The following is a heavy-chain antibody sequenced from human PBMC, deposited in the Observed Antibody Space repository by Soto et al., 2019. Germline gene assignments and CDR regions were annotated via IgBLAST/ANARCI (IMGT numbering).Heavy chain of an antibody. V-gene: IGHV3-11*01. CDR2: ISKTAGTV. J-gene: IGHJ4*02. CDR3: ARPTQYCSAGTCYSCASDY. D-gene: IGHD2-15*01. Sequence: QVQVVESGGGLVRPGGSLRPSCAATGFTFSDYYMSWIRQAPGKGLEWLADISKTAGTVHYADSVKGRFSISRDNARNSLFLQLNSLRVEDTAVYYCARPTQYCSAGTCYSCASDYWGQGTLVTVSS. CDR1: GFTFSDYY.